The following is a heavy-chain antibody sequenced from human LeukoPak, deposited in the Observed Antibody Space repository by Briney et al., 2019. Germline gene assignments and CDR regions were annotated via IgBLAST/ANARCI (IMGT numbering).Heavy chain of an antibody. V-gene: IGHV3-74*01. CDR1: GFTFSSYW. J-gene: IGHJ3*02. Sequence: GGSLRLSCAASGFTFSSYWMHWVRQAPGKGLVWVSRIKSDGSSTSYADSVKGRFTISRDNAKNTLYLQMNSLRTEDTAVYYCTREHRWLVLDAFDIWGQGTMVTVSS. CDR2: IKSDGSST. CDR3: TREHRWLVLDAFDI. D-gene: IGHD6-19*01.